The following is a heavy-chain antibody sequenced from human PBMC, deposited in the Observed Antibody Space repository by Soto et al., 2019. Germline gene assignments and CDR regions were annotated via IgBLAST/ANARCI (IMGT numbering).Heavy chain of an antibody. CDR1: GFSLDTWGVG. CDR3: ARALGSWGSYYFDH. J-gene: IGHJ4*02. D-gene: IGHD3-16*01. V-gene: IGHV2-5*02. Sequence: QITLKESGPTLVRPTQTLTLTCTVSGFSLDTWGVGVGWIRQSPGKAPEWLALIYWDDDKRYSPSLKNRLTITNDTSKNQVVLTLTNMDPVDTVTYYCARALGSWGSYYFDHWGQGTLVTVSS. CDR2: IYWDDDK.